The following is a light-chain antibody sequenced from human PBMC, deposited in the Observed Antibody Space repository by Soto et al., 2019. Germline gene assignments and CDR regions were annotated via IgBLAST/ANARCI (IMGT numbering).Light chain of an antibody. CDR3: QQRSNWPPIT. V-gene: IGKV3D-20*02. CDR2: GAS. Sequence: EIVLTPSPGTLSFSPGERSTLSFRASQSVSSSYLAWYQQKPGQAPRLLIYGASTRAAGVPPRFSGSGSGTDFTLTISSLEPEDFAVYYCQQRSNWPPITFGQGTRLEIK. J-gene: IGKJ5*01. CDR1: QSVSSSY.